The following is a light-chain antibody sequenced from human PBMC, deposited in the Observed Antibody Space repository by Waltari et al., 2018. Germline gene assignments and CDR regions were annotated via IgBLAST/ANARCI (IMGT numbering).Light chain of an antibody. J-gene: IGLJ2*01. Sequence: QSALTQPASVSVSPGQSITISCTGTSSDVVGYNDVSWYQQHPGKAPAHMMYEVSTRPSGVSKRLSGAKSDNTASLTSSGLQAEDEADYYCSSYTSISTPVFGGGTKLAVL. V-gene: IGLV2-14*01. CDR1: SSDVVGYND. CDR3: SSYTSISTPV. CDR2: EVS.